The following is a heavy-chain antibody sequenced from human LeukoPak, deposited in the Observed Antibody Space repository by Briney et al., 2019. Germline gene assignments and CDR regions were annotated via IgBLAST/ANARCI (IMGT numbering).Heavy chain of an antibody. D-gene: IGHD4-17*01. CDR1: GYTFTSYY. Sequence: ASVKVSCKASGYTFTSYYMHWVRQAPGQGLEWMGIINPSGGSTSYAQKFQGRVTMTRDMSTSTVYMELSSLRAEDTAVYYCASKTTVSSLDYYYYMDVWGKGTTVTISS. J-gene: IGHJ6*03. CDR2: INPSGGST. V-gene: IGHV1-46*01. CDR3: ASKTTVSSLDYYYYMDV.